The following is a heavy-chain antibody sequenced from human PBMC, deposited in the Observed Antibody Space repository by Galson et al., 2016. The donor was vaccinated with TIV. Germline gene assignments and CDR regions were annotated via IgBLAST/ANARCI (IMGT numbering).Heavy chain of an antibody. Sequence: SVKVSCKGPGGTFSSFAVSWVRQAPGQGLEWMGGIIPISETAYYAQNFQGRVTLTPDESTSTAFMELRNLRSDDTAVYYCATGGISGTYYSLYYYFYYMDVWGKGTTVTVSS. D-gene: IGHD1-26*01. CDR3: ATGGISGTYYSLYYYFYYMDV. CDR1: GGTFSSFA. J-gene: IGHJ6*03. CDR2: IIPISETA. V-gene: IGHV1-69*13.